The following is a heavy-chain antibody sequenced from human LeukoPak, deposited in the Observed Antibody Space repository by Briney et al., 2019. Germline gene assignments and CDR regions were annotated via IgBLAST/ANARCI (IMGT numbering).Heavy chain of an antibody. J-gene: IGHJ5*02. Sequence: SVTLSLTCTVSGGSISSYYWSWIRQPAGKGLEWIGRIYTSGSTNYNPSLKSRVTMSVDTSKNQFSLKLSSVTAADTAVYYCARDFSSGWRRNWFDPWGQGTLVTVSS. CDR3: ARDFSSGWRRNWFDP. CDR1: GGSISSYY. CDR2: IYTSGST. V-gene: IGHV4-4*07. D-gene: IGHD6-19*01.